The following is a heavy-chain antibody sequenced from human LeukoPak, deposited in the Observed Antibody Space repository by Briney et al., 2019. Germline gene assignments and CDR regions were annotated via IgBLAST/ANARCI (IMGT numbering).Heavy chain of an antibody. CDR1: GFTFSSYE. CDR3: ATDGAGFDT. Sequence: GGSPRLSCAASGFTFSSYEMNWVRQAPGKGLEWLSYINIGGTNTHYADSVKGRFTISRDNAKKSLYLEMNNLRAEDTAVYYCATDGAGFDTWGQGVLVTVSS. V-gene: IGHV3-48*03. J-gene: IGHJ5*02. CDR2: INIGGTNT.